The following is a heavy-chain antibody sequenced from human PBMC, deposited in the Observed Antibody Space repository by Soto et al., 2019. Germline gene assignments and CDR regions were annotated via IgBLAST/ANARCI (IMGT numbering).Heavy chain of an antibody. Sequence: PGGSLRLSCAASGFTFSSYAMHWVRQAPGKGLEWVAVISYDGSNKYYADSVKGRFTISRDNSKNTLYLQMNSLRAEDTAVYYCARDSGDILTGIQYYFDYWGQGTLVTVSS. CDR3: ARDSGDILTGIQYYFDY. D-gene: IGHD3-9*01. V-gene: IGHV3-30*14. CDR2: ISYDGSNK. J-gene: IGHJ4*02. CDR1: GFTFSSYA.